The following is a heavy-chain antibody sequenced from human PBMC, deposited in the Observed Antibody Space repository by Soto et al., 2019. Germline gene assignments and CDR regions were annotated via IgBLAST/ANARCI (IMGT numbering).Heavy chain of an antibody. Sequence: GGSLRLSCAVSGFSFSDYEMSWVRQAPGKGLEWIPYISQSGSVIYYADSVKGRFTISRDNANDSVHLQMNGLRADGTAVYFCARDRGYSNSNFYYYGMDAWGQGTTVTVSS. CDR1: GFSFSDYE. V-gene: IGHV3-48*03. CDR3: ARDRGYSNSNFYYYGMDA. J-gene: IGHJ6*02. D-gene: IGHD4-4*01. CDR2: ISQSGSVI.